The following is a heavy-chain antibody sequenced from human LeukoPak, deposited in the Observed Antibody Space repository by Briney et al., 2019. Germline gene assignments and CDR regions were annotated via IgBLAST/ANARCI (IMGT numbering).Heavy chain of an antibody. CDR1: GFTVSSNY. V-gene: IGHV3-23*01. J-gene: IGHJ4*02. CDR3: AKGYSSGWYDFDS. Sequence: PGGSLRLSCAASGFTVSSNYMSWVRQAPGKGLDWVSTISGNGHNTYYADSVKGRFTISRDTSKNTLYLQMNSLRADDTAVYYCAKGYSSGWYDFDSWGQGTLVTVAS. CDR2: ISGNGHNT. D-gene: IGHD6-19*01.